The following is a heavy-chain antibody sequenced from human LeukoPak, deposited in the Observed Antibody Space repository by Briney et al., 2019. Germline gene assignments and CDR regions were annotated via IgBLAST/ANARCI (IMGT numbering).Heavy chain of an antibody. V-gene: IGHV3-21*04. J-gene: IGHJ4*02. Sequence: GGSLRLSCAASGFTFSSYSMNWVRQAPGKGLEWVSSISSSSSYIYYADSVKGRFTISRDNAKNSLYLQMNSLRAEDTAVYYCAKKLPYYYDSSGYLLDYWGQGTLVTVSS. CDR2: ISSSSSYI. CDR1: GFTFSSYS. D-gene: IGHD3-22*01. CDR3: AKKLPYYYDSSGYLLDY.